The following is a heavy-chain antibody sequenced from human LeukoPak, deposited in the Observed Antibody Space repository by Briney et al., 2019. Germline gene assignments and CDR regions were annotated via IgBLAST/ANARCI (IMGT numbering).Heavy chain of an antibody. Sequence: GGSLRLSCAASGFTFSSYAMHWVRQAPGKGLEYVPAISSNGGSTYYANSVKGRFTISRDNSENTLYLQMGSLRAEDMAVYYCARYCSGGSCYDYWGQGTLVTVSS. CDR2: ISSNGGST. V-gene: IGHV3-64*01. CDR1: GFTFSSYA. CDR3: ARYCSGGSCYDY. J-gene: IGHJ4*02. D-gene: IGHD2-15*01.